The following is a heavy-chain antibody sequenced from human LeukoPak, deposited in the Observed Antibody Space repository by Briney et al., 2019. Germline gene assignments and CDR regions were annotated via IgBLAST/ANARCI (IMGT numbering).Heavy chain of an antibody. V-gene: IGHV3-72*01. Sequence: PGGSLRLSCAVSGFIFSDHYMDWVRQAPGKGLEWVARSRNKANSYTTEYAASVKGRFTVSRDDSKTSLYLQMNSLSTEDTAVYYCASAKSGSQREFDYWGQGTLVIVSS. J-gene: IGHJ4*02. CDR3: ASAKSGSQREFDY. CDR2: SRNKANSYTT. D-gene: IGHD1-26*01. CDR1: GFIFSDHY.